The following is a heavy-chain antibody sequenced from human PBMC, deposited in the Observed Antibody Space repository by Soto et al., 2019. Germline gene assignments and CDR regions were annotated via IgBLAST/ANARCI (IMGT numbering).Heavy chain of an antibody. V-gene: IGHV3-7*01. Sequence: GGSLRLSCAASGFTFSSYWMSWVRQAPGKGLEWVANIKQDGSEKYYVDSVKGRFTISRDNAKNSLYLQMNSLRAEDTAVYYCARVNAFWSGYYSPGYYYGMDVWGQGTTVTVSS. D-gene: IGHD3-3*01. J-gene: IGHJ6*02. CDR1: GFTFSSYW. CDR2: IKQDGSEK. CDR3: ARVNAFWSGYYSPGYYYGMDV.